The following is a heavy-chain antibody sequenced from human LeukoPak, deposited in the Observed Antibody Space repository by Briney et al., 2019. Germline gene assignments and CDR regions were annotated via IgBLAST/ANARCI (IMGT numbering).Heavy chain of an antibody. CDR2: IKQDGSEK. V-gene: IGHV3-7*01. CDR3: ARALFRSHVAVAGTSWYFDY. D-gene: IGHD6-19*01. Sequence: GGSLRLSCAASGFSVSRYWMSWVRQAPGEGLEWVASIKQDGSEKYYVDSVKGRFTISRDNAKNSLYLQMNSLRAEDTAVYYCARALFRSHVAVAGTSWYFDYWGQGTLVTVSS. CDR1: GFSVSRYW. J-gene: IGHJ4*02.